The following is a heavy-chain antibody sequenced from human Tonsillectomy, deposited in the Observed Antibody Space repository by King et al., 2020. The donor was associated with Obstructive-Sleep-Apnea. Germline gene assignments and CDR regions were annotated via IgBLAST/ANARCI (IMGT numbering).Heavy chain of an antibody. CDR1: GGSISPYY. J-gene: IGHJ5*02. V-gene: IGHV4-59*01. CDR3: ARAPYGSGIIDWFDP. Sequence: VQLQESGPGLVKSSETLSLTCAVSGGSISPYYWTWIRQSPGKGLEWIGYIYYSGSTNYNPSLKSRVTISVDTSKNQFSLKLTSVTAADTAMYYCARAPYGSGIIDWFDPWGQGTLVTVSS. D-gene: IGHD3-10*01. CDR2: IYYSGST.